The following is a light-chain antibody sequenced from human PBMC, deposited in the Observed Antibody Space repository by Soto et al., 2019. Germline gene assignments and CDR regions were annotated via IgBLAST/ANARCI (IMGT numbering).Light chain of an antibody. J-gene: IGKJ2*01. CDR3: QQYNNWPPYT. CDR2: GAS. V-gene: IGKV3-15*01. Sequence: ETVMTQSPATLSVSPGERATLSCRASQTIANNLAWYQQRPGQAPRLLIYGASTRATGIPARFSGSGSGTEFTLTISSRQSEDFAIYYCQQYNNWPPYTFGQGTKLEIK. CDR1: QTIANN.